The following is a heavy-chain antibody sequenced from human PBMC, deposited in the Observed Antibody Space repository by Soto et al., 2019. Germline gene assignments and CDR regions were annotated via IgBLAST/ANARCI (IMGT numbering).Heavy chain of an antibody. Sequence: EVQLVESGGGLVQPGGSLRLSCAPSGFTFSRYCMSWVRQAPGKGLEWVANIKEDGSEKTYVDSVRGRFTISRDNAKDPLNLQLDSLNAEDTDVNYDASAAVTETTNRRYYYGLDVWGQGTTVTVSS. V-gene: IGHV3-7*03. D-gene: IGHD1-7*01. CDR2: IKEDGSEK. J-gene: IGHJ6*02. CDR3: ASAAVTETTNRRYYYGLDV. CDR1: GFTFSRYC.